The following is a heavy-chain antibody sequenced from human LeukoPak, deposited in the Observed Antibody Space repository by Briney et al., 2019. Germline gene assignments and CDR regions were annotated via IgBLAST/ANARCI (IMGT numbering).Heavy chain of an antibody. CDR2: IYYSGTT. D-gene: IGHD3-3*01. J-gene: IGHJ4*02. CDR3: ARHGDYDFWSGYYPYFDY. Sequence: SETLSLTCAVSGGSISSYYWSWIRQPPGKGLEWIGYIYYSGTTNYNPSLKSRVTISVDTSKDQFSLKLSSVTAADTAVYYCARHGDYDFWSGYYPYFDYWGQGTLVTVSS. V-gene: IGHV4-59*08. CDR1: GGSISSYY.